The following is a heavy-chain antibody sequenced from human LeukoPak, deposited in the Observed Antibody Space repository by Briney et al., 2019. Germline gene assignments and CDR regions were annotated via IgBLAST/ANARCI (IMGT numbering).Heavy chain of an antibody. CDR1: GYTFTGYY. CDR3: ARRISTYDSSGYYEGNGFDI. Sequence: ASVKVSCKASGYTFTGYYMHWVRQAPGQGLEWMGWINPNSGNTGYAQKFQGRVTITRNTSISTAYMELSSLRSEDTAVYYCARRISTYDSSGYYEGNGFDIWGQGTMVTVSS. CDR2: INPNSGNT. V-gene: IGHV1-8*03. D-gene: IGHD3-22*01. J-gene: IGHJ3*02.